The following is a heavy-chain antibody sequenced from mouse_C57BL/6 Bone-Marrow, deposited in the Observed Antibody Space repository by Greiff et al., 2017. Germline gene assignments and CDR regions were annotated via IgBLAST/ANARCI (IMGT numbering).Heavy chain of an antibody. Sequence: VQLQQSGAELARPGASVKLSCKASGYTFTSYGISWVQQRTGQGLEWIGVIYPRSGSTYYNEKFTGQATLTADKSSSTAYMELRSLTSEDSAVXFCAGGNCYAMDDWGQGTSVTVSS. V-gene: IGHV1-81*01. CDR1: GYTFTSYG. J-gene: IGHJ4*01. CDR3: AGGNCYAMDD. D-gene: IGHD2-1*01. CDR2: IYPRSGST.